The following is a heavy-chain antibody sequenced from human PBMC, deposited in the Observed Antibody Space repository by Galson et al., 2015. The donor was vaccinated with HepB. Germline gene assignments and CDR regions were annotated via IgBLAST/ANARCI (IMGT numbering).Heavy chain of an antibody. J-gene: IGHJ4*02. CDR3: AKDCGGDCYSYY. CDR1: GFTFSSYV. Sequence: SLRLSGADSGFTFSSYVLHWVRQAPGKGLEWVAVISYDGSNKYYADSVKGRFTISRDNSKNTLYLQMNSLRAEDTAVYYCAKDCGGDCYSYYWGQGTLVTVSS. V-gene: IGHV3-30*18. D-gene: IGHD2-21*01. CDR2: ISYDGSNK.